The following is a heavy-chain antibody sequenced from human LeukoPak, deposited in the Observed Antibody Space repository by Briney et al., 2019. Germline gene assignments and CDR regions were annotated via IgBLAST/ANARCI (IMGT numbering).Heavy chain of an antibody. D-gene: IGHD5-24*01. J-gene: IGHJ5*02. CDR1: GVSFRDYT. Sequence: SVKVSCKASGVSFRDYTINWVRQAPGQGLEWMGAIIPISGTTNYAQRLQGRVTLTMDDSATTAFMEMNSLRAEDTAVYYCARRMATTPNWFDPWGQGTLVTVSS. V-gene: IGHV1-69*05. CDR3: ARRMATTPNWFDP. CDR2: IIPISGTT.